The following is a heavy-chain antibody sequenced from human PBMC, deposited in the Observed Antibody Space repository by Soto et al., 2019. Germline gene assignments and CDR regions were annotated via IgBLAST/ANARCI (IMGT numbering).Heavy chain of an antibody. CDR3: ARVSPYCSSTSCTSLYFDY. J-gene: IGHJ4*02. CDR1: GGSISSGDYY. CDR2: IYYSGST. Sequence: QVQLQESGPGLVKPSQTLSLTCTVSGGSISSGDYYWSWIRQPPGKGLEWIGYIYYSGSTYYNPSLKSRVTISVDTSKNQFSLKLSSVTAADTAVYYCARVSPYCSSTSCTSLYFDYWGQGTLVTVSS. D-gene: IGHD2-2*01. V-gene: IGHV4-30-4*01.